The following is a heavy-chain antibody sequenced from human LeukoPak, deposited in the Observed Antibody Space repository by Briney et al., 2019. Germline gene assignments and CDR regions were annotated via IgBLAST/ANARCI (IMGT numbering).Heavy chain of an antibody. Sequence: GGSLRLSCAASGFTFSSYWMHWVRQAPGKGLVWVSRINNDGSSTSYADSVKGRFTISRDNAKNTLYLQMNSLRAEDTAVYYCARPTKEGSGWYWWFDPWGQGTLVTVSS. D-gene: IGHD6-13*01. CDR1: GFTFSSYW. CDR2: INNDGSST. J-gene: IGHJ5*02. V-gene: IGHV3-74*01. CDR3: ARPTKEGSGWYWWFDP.